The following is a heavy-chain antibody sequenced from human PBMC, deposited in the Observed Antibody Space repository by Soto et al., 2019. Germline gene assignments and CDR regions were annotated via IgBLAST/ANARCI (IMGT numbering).Heavy chain of an antibody. CDR3: ATYYYDSSGYYSWFDP. Sequence: QVQLVQSGAEVKKPGSSVKVSCKASGGTFSSYTISWVRQAPGQGLEWMGRIIPILGIANYAQKFQGRVTITADKSTSTAYMELSSLRSEDTAVYYCATYYYDSSGYYSWFDPWGQGTLVTVSS. CDR1: GGTFSSYT. V-gene: IGHV1-69*02. CDR2: IIPILGIA. J-gene: IGHJ5*02. D-gene: IGHD3-22*01.